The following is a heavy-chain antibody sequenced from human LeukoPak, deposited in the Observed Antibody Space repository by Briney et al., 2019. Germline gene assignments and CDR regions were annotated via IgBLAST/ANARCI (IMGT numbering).Heavy chain of an antibody. V-gene: IGHV4-39*07. D-gene: IGHD6-13*01. Sequence: PSETLSLTCTVSGGSISSSSYYWSWIRQPPGKGLEWIGEINHSGSTNYNPSLKSRVTISVDTSKNQFSLKLSSVTAADTAVYYCARVGAGQQLDYWGQGTLVTVSS. CDR1: GGSISSSSYY. CDR3: ARVGAGQQLDY. CDR2: INHSGST. J-gene: IGHJ4*02.